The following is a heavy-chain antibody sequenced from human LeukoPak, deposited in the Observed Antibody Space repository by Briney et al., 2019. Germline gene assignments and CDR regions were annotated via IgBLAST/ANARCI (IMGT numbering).Heavy chain of an antibody. CDR1: GFTFSSYA. D-gene: IGHD6-13*01. CDR3: AKGFSSSWYYFDY. CDR2: ISGSGSST. V-gene: IGHV3-23*01. J-gene: IGHJ4*02. Sequence: GGSLRLSCAASGFTFSSYAMNWVRQAPGKGLEWVSAISGSGSSTYYADSVKGRFTISRDNSKNTLYLQMNSLRAEDTAVYYCAKGFSSSWYYFDYWGQGTLVTVSS.